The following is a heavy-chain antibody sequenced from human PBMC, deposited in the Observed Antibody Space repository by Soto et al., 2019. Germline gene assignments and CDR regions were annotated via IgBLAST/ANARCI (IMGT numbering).Heavy chain of an antibody. CDR2: ISVHNGYT. CDR3: ARGRGVSSWYETPHYFDS. Sequence: QVQLVQSGAEVKKPGASVKVSCRASGYSFTSYGITWVRQTPGQGLEWMGWISVHNGYTNYPQKLQDRITMTTDTTKSTAYMELRSLISDDTAVYYCARGRGVSSWYETPHYFDSWGKGTLVTVSS. V-gene: IGHV1-18*01. CDR1: GYSFTSYG. D-gene: IGHD6-13*01. J-gene: IGHJ4*02.